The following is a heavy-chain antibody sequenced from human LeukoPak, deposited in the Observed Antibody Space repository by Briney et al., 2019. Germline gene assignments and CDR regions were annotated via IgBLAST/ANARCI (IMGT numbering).Heavy chain of an antibody. CDR2: ISYDGSNK. V-gene: IGHV3-30-3*01. D-gene: IGHD6-13*01. Sequence: GGSLRLSCAASGFTFSSYAMHWVRQAPGKGLEWVAVISYDGSNKYYADSVKGRFTISRDNSKNTLYLQMNSLRAEDTAVYYCAKALAHIAAAVDYWGQGTLVTVSS. CDR3: AKALAHIAAAVDY. J-gene: IGHJ4*02. CDR1: GFTFSSYA.